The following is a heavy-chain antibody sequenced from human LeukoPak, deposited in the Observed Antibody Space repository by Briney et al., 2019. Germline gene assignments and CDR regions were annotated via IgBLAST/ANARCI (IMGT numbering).Heavy chain of an antibody. D-gene: IGHD2-21*02. CDR1: GASISRDY. J-gene: IGHJ4*02. Sequence: SETLSLTCTVSGASISRDYWTWIRQPPGKGLEWIGSIYHGGSTYYNPSLRSRVIVSVDTSKNHFSLKMSSVTAADTAVYYCARDLASCAGDCYSDGFDYWGQGALATVSS. V-gene: IGHV4-38-2*02. CDR2: IYHGGST. CDR3: ARDLASCAGDCYSDGFDY.